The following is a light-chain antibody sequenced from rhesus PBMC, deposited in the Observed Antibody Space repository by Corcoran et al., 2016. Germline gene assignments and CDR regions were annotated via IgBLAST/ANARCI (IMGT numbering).Light chain of an antibody. CDR3: MQGIGYPPT. V-gene: IGKV2S20*01. CDR1: QSLLASEDGNTY. J-gene: IGKJ4*01. Sequence: DIVMTQTPLSLPVSLGEAASISCRSSQSLLASEDGNTYLEWYLQKPGQSPQLVIYEVSNRAFGVLERYSGNGADTDFTLKNRRVEAGNVGVCYCMQGIGYPPTFGGGAKVEIK. CDR2: EVS.